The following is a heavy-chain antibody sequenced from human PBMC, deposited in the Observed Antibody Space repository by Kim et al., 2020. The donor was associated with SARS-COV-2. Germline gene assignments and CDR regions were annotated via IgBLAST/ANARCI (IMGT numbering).Heavy chain of an antibody. CDR3: ARLTKDIVVVAAAATYIWFDP. D-gene: IGHD2-15*01. J-gene: IGHJ5*02. V-gene: IGHV5-51*01. CDR1: GYRFTSYW. CDR2: IYPGDSDT. Sequence: GESLKISCKGSGYRFTSYWIGWVRQMPGKGLEWMGIIYPGDSDTRYSPSFQGQVTMSADKSISTAYLQWSSLKASDTAMYYCARLTKDIVVVAAAATYIWFDPWGQGTLVTVSS.